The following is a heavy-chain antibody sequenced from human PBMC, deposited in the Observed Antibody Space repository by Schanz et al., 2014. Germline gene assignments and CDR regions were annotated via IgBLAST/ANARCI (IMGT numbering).Heavy chain of an antibody. CDR2: IRYDGSSK. CDR1: GFTFSSYG. Sequence: VQLVESGGGLVQPGGSLRLSCAASGFTFSSYGMHWVRQAPGKGLEWVAFIRYDGSSKYYADSVRGRFTISRDDSKNTLYLQMNSLRAEDTAVYYCAKDGVPSPWVCFGGYCYSGGADYWGQGTLVTVSS. J-gene: IGHJ4*02. CDR3: AKDGVPSPWVCFGGYCYSGGADY. D-gene: IGHD2-21*02. V-gene: IGHV3-30*02.